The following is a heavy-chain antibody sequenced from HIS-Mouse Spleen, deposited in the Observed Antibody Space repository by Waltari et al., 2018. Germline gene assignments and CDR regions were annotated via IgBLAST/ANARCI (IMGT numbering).Heavy chain of an antibody. Sequence: QLQLQESGPGLVKPSETLSLTCTVSGGSISSSSYYWGWIRQPPGKGLEWLGSISYSGGTYYNPSLTSRVTISVDTSKNQFSLKLSSVTAADTAVYYCAREIPYSSSWYDWYFDLWGRGTLVTVSS. CDR2: ISYSGGT. CDR1: GGSISSSSYY. V-gene: IGHV4-39*07. D-gene: IGHD6-13*01. CDR3: AREIPYSSSWYDWYFDL. J-gene: IGHJ2*01.